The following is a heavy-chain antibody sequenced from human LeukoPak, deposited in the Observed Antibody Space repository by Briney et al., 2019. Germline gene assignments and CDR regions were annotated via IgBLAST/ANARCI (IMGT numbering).Heavy chain of an antibody. CDR3: ASLKNYYDSSGYLVTDAFDI. V-gene: IGHV1-2*02. D-gene: IGHD3-22*01. J-gene: IGHJ3*02. CDR1: GYSFADYY. CDR2: IKPNSGDT. Sequence: ASVKVSCKASGYSFADYYMHWVRQAPGQGLEWMGWIKPNSGDTRSAQKFQGRVTMTRDTSISTAYMELRSLKSDDTAVYYCASLKNYYDSSGYLVTDAFDIWGQGTMVTVSS.